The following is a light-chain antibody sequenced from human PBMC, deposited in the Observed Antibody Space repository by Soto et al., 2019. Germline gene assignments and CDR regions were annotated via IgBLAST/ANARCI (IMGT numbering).Light chain of an antibody. CDR1: SSHVGAGYD. Sequence: QSALTQPPSVSGAPGQRVTISCTGSSSHVGAGYDVHWYQQLPGTAPKLLIYGNSNRPSGVTNRFSGSKSGNSASLAITGLQAEDEGDYYCQSYNSSRSVAVFGRGTKVTVL. V-gene: IGLV1-40*01. CDR3: QSYNSSRSVAV. J-gene: IGLJ3*02. CDR2: GNS.